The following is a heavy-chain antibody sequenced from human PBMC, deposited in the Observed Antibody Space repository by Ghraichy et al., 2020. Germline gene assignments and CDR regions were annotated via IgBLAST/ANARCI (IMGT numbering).Heavy chain of an antibody. J-gene: IGHJ4*02. CDR3: ARRWGTSWGYYFDY. Sequence: ESLNISCTVSGGSISSSSFSWGWIRQPPGKELGWIGSIYHSGNTDYNPSLKSRVTISVDTSKNQFSLNLSSVTAADTAVYYCARRWGTSWGYYFDYWGQGTLVTVSS. D-gene: IGHD6-13*01. CDR2: IYHSGNT. CDR1: GGSISSSSFS. V-gene: IGHV4-39*01.